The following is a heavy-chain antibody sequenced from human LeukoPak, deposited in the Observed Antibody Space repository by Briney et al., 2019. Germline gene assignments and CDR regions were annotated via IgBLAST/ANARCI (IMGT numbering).Heavy chain of an antibody. D-gene: IGHD3-3*01. CDR3: AKADVLRFLEWDQAYFQH. J-gene: IGHJ1*01. CDR1: GFTFSTYN. CDR2: ISSTSTGI. Sequence: PGGSLRLSCAASGFTFSTYNMNWVRQAPGKGLEWVSYISSTSTGIYYADSVKGRFTISRDNSKNTLYLQMNSLRAEDTAVYYCAKADVLRFLEWDQAYFQHWGQGTLVTVSS. V-gene: IGHV3-48*01.